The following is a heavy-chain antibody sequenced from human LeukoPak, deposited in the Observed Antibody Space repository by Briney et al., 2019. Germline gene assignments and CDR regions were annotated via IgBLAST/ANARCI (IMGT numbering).Heavy chain of an antibody. CDR1: GYSISSGYY. CDR2: IYHSGST. CDR3: ARGDDDSSGFYFDY. Sequence: PSETLSLTCTVSGYSISSGYYWGWIRQPPGKGLEWIGSIYHSGSTYYNPSLKSRVTISVDTSKNQFSLKLSSVTAADTAVYYCARGDDDSSGFYFDYWGQGTLVTVSS. D-gene: IGHD3-22*01. J-gene: IGHJ4*02. V-gene: IGHV4-38-2*02.